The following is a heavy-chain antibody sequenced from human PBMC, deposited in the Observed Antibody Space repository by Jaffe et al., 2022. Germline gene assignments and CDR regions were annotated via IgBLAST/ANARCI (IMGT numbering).Heavy chain of an antibody. D-gene: IGHD5-12*01. J-gene: IGHJ6*03. CDR3: ARGYSGYEHYYYYYMDV. Sequence: QVQLQQWGAGLLKPSETLSLTCAVYGGSFSGYYWSWIRQPPGKGLEWIGEINHSGSTNYNPSLKSRVTISVDTSKNQFSLKLSSVTAADTAVYYCARGYSGYEHYYYYYMDVWGKGTTVTVSS. CDR1: GGSFSGYY. CDR2: INHSGST. V-gene: IGHV4-34*01.